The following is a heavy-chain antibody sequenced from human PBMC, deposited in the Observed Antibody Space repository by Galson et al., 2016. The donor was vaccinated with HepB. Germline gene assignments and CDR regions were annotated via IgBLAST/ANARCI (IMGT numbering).Heavy chain of an antibody. J-gene: IGHJ4*02. D-gene: IGHD3-10*01. CDR3: ARLLWFGRLRYFFDS. CDR1: GGSINNYY. CDR2: VYNTGTT. Sequence: LSLTCTVSGGSINNYYWNWIRQPPGKGLEWIGFVYNTGTTIYNPSLRSRVTISAHTSQNQFSLNLSSVTAADTAVYYCARLLWFGRLRYFFDSWGQGTLVAVSS. V-gene: IGHV4-59*08.